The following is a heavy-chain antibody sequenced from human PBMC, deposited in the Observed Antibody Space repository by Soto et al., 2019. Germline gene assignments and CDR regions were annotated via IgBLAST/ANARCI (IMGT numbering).Heavy chain of an antibody. CDR3: SRVRVRFLEWLGSEG. J-gene: IGHJ4*02. Sequence: QVQLVQSGAEVKKPGSSVKVSCKASGGTFRSYAFSWVRQAPGQGLEWMGGIIPIFGTANYAQKFQGRVTITADESTSTAYMELSSLRSEDTAVYYGSRVRVRFLEWLGSEGWGQGTLVTVSS. D-gene: IGHD3-3*01. CDR1: GGTFRSYA. CDR2: IIPIFGTA. V-gene: IGHV1-69*12.